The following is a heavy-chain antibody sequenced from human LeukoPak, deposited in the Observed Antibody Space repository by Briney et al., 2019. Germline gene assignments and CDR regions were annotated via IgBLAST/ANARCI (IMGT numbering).Heavy chain of an antibody. J-gene: IGHJ2*01. D-gene: IGHD5-24*01. CDR2: IYYTGST. Sequence: SETLSLTCTVSGGSISTYYWSWIRQPPGKGMEWIGFIYYTGSTNYNPSLKNRVTISLDTSKNQFSLRLTSVTAADTAVYYCARGTDGRRYFDLWGRGTLLTVSS. CDR3: ARGTDGRRYFDL. V-gene: IGHV4-59*01. CDR1: GGSISTYY.